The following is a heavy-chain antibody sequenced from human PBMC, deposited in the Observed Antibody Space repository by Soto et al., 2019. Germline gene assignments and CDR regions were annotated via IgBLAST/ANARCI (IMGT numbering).Heavy chain of an antibody. V-gene: IGHV4-61*01. CDR3: ARAPKGYYYDSSGYPYD. J-gene: IGHJ3*01. CDR1: GGSVSSGSYY. D-gene: IGHD3-22*01. Sequence: PADPLSLTCTVSGGSVSSGSYYWSWMRQRPGKGLEWIGYIYYSGSTNYNPSLKSPVTISVDTSKNQFSLKLSSVTAADTAVYYCARAPKGYYYDSSGYPYDWGQGTMVTVSS. CDR2: IYYSGST.